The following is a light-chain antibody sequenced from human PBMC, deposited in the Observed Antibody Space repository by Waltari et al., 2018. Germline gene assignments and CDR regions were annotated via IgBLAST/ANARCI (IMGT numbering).Light chain of an antibody. Sequence: QTVVTQEPSLTVSPGGTVTLTCTPTTSAVISNYYPNWFQHKPGQAPTSLIYDTNKRHFWTPARFSGSLLGGKAALTLSRALPEDEADYYCALYYGNARWVFGGGTKLTVL. CDR2: DTN. CDR3: ALYYGNARWV. CDR1: TSAVISNYY. V-gene: IGLV7-43*01. J-gene: IGLJ3*02.